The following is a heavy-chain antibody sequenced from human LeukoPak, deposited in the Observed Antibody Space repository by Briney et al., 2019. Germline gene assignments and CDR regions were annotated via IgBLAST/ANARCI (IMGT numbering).Heavy chain of an antibody. CDR2: ISSSSSYI. Sequence: GGSLRLSCAASGFTFSSYSMNWVRQAPGKGLEWVSSISSSSSYIYYADSEKGRFTISRDNAKNSLYLQMNSLRAEDTAVYYCARIHCSGGSCYSLDYWGQGTLVTVSS. CDR3: ARIHCSGGSCYSLDY. D-gene: IGHD2-15*01. V-gene: IGHV3-21*01. J-gene: IGHJ4*02. CDR1: GFTFSSYS.